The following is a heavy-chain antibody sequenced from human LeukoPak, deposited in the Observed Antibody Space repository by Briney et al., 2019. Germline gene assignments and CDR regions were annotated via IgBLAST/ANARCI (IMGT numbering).Heavy chain of an antibody. V-gene: IGHV3-30*14. J-gene: IGHJ6*03. CDR1: GFTFSSYA. D-gene: IGHD1-26*01. CDR2: ISFDGSNK. CDR3: AKVAEVGATGYYYYMDV. Sequence: GGSLRLSCAASGFTFSSYAMHWVRQAPGKGLEWVTIISFDGSNKYYADSVKGRFTISRDNSKNTLYLQMNSLRAEDTAVYYCAKVAEVGATGYYYYMDVWGKGTTVTISS.